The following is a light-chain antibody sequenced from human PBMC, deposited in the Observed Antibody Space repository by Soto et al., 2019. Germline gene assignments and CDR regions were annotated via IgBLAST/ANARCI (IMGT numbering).Light chain of an antibody. CDR1: QTISNW. V-gene: IGKV1-33*01. Sequence: DIQMTQSPSTLSASVGDRVTITCRASQTISNWLAWYQQKPGKAPTLLIYDASNLETGVPSRFSGSGSGTDFTLTISSLQPEDIATYYCQQYDHLPTFGQGTRLEIK. J-gene: IGKJ5*01. CDR3: QQYDHLPT. CDR2: DAS.